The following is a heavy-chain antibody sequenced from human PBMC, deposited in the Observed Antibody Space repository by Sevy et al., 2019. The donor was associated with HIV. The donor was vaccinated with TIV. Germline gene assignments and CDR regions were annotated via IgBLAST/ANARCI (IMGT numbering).Heavy chain of an antibody. V-gene: IGHV3-23*01. CDR3: AKAPRAAVAGKAGVFWFDP. D-gene: IGHD6-19*01. CDR2: ISGSGGST. Sequence: GGSLRLSCAASGFTFSSYAMSWVRQAPGKGLEWVSAISGSGGSTYYADSVKGRFTISRDNSKNTLYLQMNSLRAEDTAVYYCAKAPRAAVAGKAGVFWFDPWGQGILVTVSS. J-gene: IGHJ5*02. CDR1: GFTFSSYA.